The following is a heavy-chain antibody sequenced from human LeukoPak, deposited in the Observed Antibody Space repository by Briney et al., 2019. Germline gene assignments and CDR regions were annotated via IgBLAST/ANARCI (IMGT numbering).Heavy chain of an antibody. J-gene: IGHJ3*02. Sequence: PGGSLRLSCAAPGFSFSDAWMNWVRQAPGRGLEWVGRIKSKTDGGAADYAAPVKGRFTISRDDSKKTLYLQMNSLKTEDTAVYYCTTIRGYSENYYWVAAAAFDIWGQGAVVTVSS. D-gene: IGHD1-26*01. CDR2: IKSKTDGGAA. V-gene: IGHV3-15*01. CDR1: GFSFSDAW. CDR3: TTIRGYSENYYWVAAAAFDI.